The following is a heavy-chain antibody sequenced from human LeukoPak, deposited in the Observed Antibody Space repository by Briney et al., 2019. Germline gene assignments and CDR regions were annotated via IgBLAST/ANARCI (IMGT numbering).Heavy chain of an antibody. CDR1: GFTFSFYG. V-gene: IGHV3-30*03. CDR3: GRDVYSYGNQFDY. CDR2: MSYDGNNK. J-gene: IGHJ4*02. Sequence: PGRSLRLSCAASGFTFSFYGMHWVRQAPGKGLEWVAAMSYDGNNKYYADSVKGRFTISRDNPKNTLYLQMNSLRAEDTAVYYRGRDVYSYGNQFDYWGQGTLVTVS. D-gene: IGHD5-18*01.